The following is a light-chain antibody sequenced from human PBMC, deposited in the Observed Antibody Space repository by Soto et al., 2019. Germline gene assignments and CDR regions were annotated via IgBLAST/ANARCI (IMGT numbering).Light chain of an antibody. CDR2: GVS. CDR1: QSLTSNS. Sequence: EIVLTQSPGTLSLSPGETATLSCRASQSLTSNSIAWYQQRLGQSPRLLHFGVSSRATGIPDRFSGSGSGTDFTLSISGLETEDFSVYDCQQYGSSPSTFGQGTMVDIK. CDR3: QQYGSSPST. V-gene: IGKV3-20*01. J-gene: IGKJ1*01.